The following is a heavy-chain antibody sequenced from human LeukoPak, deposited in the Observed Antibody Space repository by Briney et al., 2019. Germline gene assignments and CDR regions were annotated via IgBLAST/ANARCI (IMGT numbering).Heavy chain of an antibody. V-gene: IGHV3-48*03. Sequence: GGSLRLSCVASGFTFSSYEMNWVRQAPGKGLEWVSYISSSGSTIYYADSVKGRFTISRDNAKNSLYLQMNSLRAEDTAVYYCVASVAGNNWFDPWGQGTLVAVSS. CDR1: GFTFSSYE. CDR2: ISSSGSTI. J-gene: IGHJ5*02. D-gene: IGHD6-19*01. CDR3: VASVAGNNWFDP.